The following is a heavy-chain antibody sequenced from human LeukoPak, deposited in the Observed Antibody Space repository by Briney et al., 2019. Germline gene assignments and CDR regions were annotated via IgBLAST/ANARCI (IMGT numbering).Heavy chain of an antibody. CDR1: GLTFSSYA. Sequence: GGSLRLSCAASGLTFSSYAMSWVRQAPGKGLEWVSAISGSGGSTYYADSVKGRFTISRDNSKNTVYLQMNSLRAEETAVYYCARDMGEDYYDSSPPLIWGQGTMVTVSS. D-gene: IGHD3-22*01. J-gene: IGHJ3*02. V-gene: IGHV3-23*01. CDR2: ISGSGGST. CDR3: ARDMGEDYYDSSPPLI.